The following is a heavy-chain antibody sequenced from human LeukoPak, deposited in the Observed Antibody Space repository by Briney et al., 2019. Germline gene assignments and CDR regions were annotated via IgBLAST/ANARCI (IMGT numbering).Heavy chain of an antibody. CDR3: AYSKARGWLLLPYFDY. D-gene: IGHD3-22*01. V-gene: IGHV3-23*01. CDR1: GFTFSSYD. CDR2: ISGSGGST. Sequence: PGGSLRLSCAASGFTFSSYDMSWVRQAPGKGLEWVSAISGSGGSTYYADSVKGRFTISRDDSKNTLYLQMNSLRAEDTAIYYCAYSKARGWLLLPYFDYWGQGTLVTVSS. J-gene: IGHJ4*02.